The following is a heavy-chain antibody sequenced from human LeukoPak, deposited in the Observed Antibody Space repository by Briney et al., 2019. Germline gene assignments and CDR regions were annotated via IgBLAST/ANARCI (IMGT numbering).Heavy chain of an antibody. CDR1: GYSISSGHY. CDR3: ARGPRFGELLWHWFDP. Sequence: PSETLSLTCTVSGYSISSGHYWGWIRQPPGKGLEWIGSMYHSGSTYYNPPLKSRVTISEDTSKNQFSLKLRSVTAADAAVYYCARGPRFGELLWHWFDPWGQGTLVTVSS. V-gene: IGHV4-38-2*02. CDR2: MYHSGST. D-gene: IGHD3-10*01. J-gene: IGHJ5*02.